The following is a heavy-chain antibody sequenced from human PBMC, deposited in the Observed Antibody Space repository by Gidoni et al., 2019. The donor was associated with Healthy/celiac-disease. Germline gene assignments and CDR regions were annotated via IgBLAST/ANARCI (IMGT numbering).Heavy chain of an antibody. Sequence: GGSISSYYWSWIRQPPGKGLEWIGYIYYSGSTNYNPSLKSRVTISVDTSKNQFSLKLSSVTAADTAVYYCARGIAHYDILTGNNYFDYWGQGTLVTVSS. D-gene: IGHD3-9*01. V-gene: IGHV4-59*01. J-gene: IGHJ4*02. CDR2: IYYSGST. CDR1: GGSISSYY. CDR3: ARGIAHYDILTGNNYFDY.